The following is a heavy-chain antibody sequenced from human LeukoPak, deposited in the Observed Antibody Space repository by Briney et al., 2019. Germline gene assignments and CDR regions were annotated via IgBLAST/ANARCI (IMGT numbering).Heavy chain of an antibody. D-gene: IGHD4-17*01. J-gene: IGHJ4*02. CDR3: ARAYGDY. Sequence: GGSLRLSCGASGFTFSSYWMTWVRQAPGKGLEWVANIKQDGSEKYYVDSVKGRFTISRDNAKNSLYLQMNSLRAEDTAVYYCARAYGDYWGQGTLVTVSS. V-gene: IGHV3-7*01. CDR2: IKQDGSEK. CDR1: GFTFSSYW.